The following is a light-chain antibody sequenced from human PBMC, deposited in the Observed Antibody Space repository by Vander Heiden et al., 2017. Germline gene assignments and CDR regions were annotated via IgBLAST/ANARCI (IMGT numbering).Light chain of an antibody. Sequence: DIQMTKSPSTLSASVGDRVTITCRASQSISSWLAWYQQKPGKAPKLLIYKASCLESGVPSRFSGSGSGTEFTLTISSLQPDDFATYYCQQYNSYSGTFGQGTKVEIK. J-gene: IGKJ1*01. CDR1: QSISSW. CDR2: KAS. CDR3: QQYNSYSGT. V-gene: IGKV1-5*03.